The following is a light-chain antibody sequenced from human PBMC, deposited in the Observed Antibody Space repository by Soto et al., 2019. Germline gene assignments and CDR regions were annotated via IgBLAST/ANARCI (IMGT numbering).Light chain of an antibody. J-gene: IGLJ1*01. CDR3: KSYDRSLTTFV. Sequence: QSVLTQPPSVSGAPGQRVAISCTGSSSNIGAEYDVHWYQQLPGTAPKRLIYGDNNRPSGVPDRFSGSKSGTSASLAITGLQPEDEADYHCKSYDRSLTTFVFGTGTKGTVL. CDR2: GDN. V-gene: IGLV1-40*01. CDR1: SSNIGAEYD.